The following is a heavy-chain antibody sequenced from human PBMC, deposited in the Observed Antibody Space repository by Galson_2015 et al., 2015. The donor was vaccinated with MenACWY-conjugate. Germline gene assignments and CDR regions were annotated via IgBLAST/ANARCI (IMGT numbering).Heavy chain of an antibody. Sequence: TLSLTCTVSGGSITSYFWSWIRQPPGMGLEWIGYIYYSGSTKYNPSLKSRVTISVDTSKNQFSLKLSSVIAADTAMYYCARGGLDCSSTSCPYYYYYMDVWGKGTTVTVSS. CDR2: IYYSGST. CDR1: GGSITSYF. CDR3: ARGGLDCSSTSCPYYYYYMDV. V-gene: IGHV4-59*01. J-gene: IGHJ6*03. D-gene: IGHD2-2*01.